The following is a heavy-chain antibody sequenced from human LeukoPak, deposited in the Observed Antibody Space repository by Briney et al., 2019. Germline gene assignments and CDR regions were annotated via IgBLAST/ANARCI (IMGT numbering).Heavy chain of an antibody. V-gene: IGHV4-4*08. CDR2: IYTSGST. D-gene: IGHD2-2*02. J-gene: IGHJ6*03. CDR3: ARLSGEVPAAIDGAFYYYYMDV. CDR1: GGSISSYY. Sequence: KPADTLSLTCTVSGGSISSYYWSWIRHPPGKGLEWIGYIYTSGSTNYNPSLKSRVTIAVETSKIQFSMKLSSVTAADTAVYYCARLSGEVPAAIDGAFYYYYMDVWGKGTTVTVSS.